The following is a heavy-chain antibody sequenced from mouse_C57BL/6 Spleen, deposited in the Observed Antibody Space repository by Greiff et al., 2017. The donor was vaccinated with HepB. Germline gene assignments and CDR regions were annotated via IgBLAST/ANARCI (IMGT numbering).Heavy chain of an antibody. CDR2: IDPSDSYT. Sequence: QVQLQQPGAELVRPGTSVKLSCKASGYTFTSYWMHWVKQRPGQGLEWIGVIDPSDSYTNYNQKFKGKATLTVDTSSSTAYMQLSSLTSEDSAVYYCARGTTGERGAYWGQGTLVTVSA. CDR3: ARGTTGERGAY. J-gene: IGHJ3*01. CDR1: GYTFTSYW. V-gene: IGHV1-59*01. D-gene: IGHD1-1*01.